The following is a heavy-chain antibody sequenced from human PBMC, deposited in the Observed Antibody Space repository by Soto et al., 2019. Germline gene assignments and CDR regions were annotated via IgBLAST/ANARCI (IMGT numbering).Heavy chain of an antibody. CDR2: IYYSGST. CDR1: GGSISSYS. D-gene: IGHD2-2*01. J-gene: IGHJ6*02. V-gene: IGHV4-59*01. Sequence: SETLSLTCTVSGGSISSYSWSWIRQPPGKGLEWIGYIYYSGSTNYNPSLKSRVTISVDTSKNQFSLKLSSVTAADTAVYYCARQSCSSTSCYGYDYYGMDVWGQGTMVTVSS. CDR3: ARQSCSSTSCYGYDYYGMDV.